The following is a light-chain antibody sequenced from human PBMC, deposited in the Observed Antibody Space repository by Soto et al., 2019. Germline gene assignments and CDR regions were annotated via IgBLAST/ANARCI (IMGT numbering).Light chain of an antibody. Sequence: DIQLTQSPSFLSASVGDRVTITCRASQGINNYLGWYRQKPGRAPELLIYATSTLQGGVPSRFSGSGSATEFTLTISSLQPEDFATYYCQQLNSSPQTFGQGTKLEI. V-gene: IGKV1-9*01. CDR3: QQLNSSPQT. CDR1: QGINNY. J-gene: IGKJ2*01. CDR2: ATS.